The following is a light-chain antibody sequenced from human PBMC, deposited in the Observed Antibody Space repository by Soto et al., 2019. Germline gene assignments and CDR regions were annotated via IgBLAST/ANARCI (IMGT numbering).Light chain of an antibody. Sequence: QSVMTQPPSVSAAPGQKVTISCSGSSSNIGGNSVSWYQQLPGTAPKLLIHNNDQRPSGVPDRFSGSKSDTSASLAISGLQSADEADYYCAAWDDSLTAVLFGGGTKLTVL. CDR3: AAWDDSLTAVL. J-gene: IGLJ3*02. V-gene: IGLV1-44*01. CDR2: NND. CDR1: SSNIGGNS.